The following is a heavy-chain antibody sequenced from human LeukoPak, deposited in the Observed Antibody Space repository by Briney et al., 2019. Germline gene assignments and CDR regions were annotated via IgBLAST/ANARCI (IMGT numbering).Heavy chain of an antibody. Sequence: GGSLRPSCAASGFTFSSYIMNWVRQAPGKGLEWASSISSSSTYIYYADSVKGRFTISRDNAKNSLYLQMNSLRAEDTAVYYCARDRPGYIYGHDYWGQGTLVTVSS. CDR1: GFTFSSYI. CDR3: ARDRPGYIYGHDY. D-gene: IGHD5-18*01. CDR2: ISSSSTYI. V-gene: IGHV3-21*01. J-gene: IGHJ4*02.